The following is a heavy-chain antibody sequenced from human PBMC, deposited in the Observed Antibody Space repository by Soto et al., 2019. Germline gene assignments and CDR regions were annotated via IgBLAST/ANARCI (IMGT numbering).Heavy chain of an antibody. CDR1: GYSFTSYW. D-gene: IGHD5-12*01. CDR3: ARLRGEEMATISGFDY. J-gene: IGHJ4*02. Sequence: PGESLKISCKGSGYSFTSYWIGWVRQMPGKGLEWMGIIYPGDSDTRYSPSFQGQVTISADKSISTAYLQWSSLKASDTAMYYCARLRGEEMATISGFDYWGQGTLVTVSS. V-gene: IGHV5-51*01. CDR2: IYPGDSDT.